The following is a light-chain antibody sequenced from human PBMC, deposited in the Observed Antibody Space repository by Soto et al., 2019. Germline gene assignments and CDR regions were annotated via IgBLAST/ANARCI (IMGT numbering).Light chain of an antibody. CDR3: PPRTNWPRT. CDR1: QSVGTF. CDR2: DTS. Sequence: EVVLTQSPVTLSLSPGERATLSCRASQSVGTFLAWYQQKPGQAPRLIIYDTSNRATGIPARFSGTGSGTEFALTHSSVEPGDLAVYFCPPRTNWPRTFGQGNKLEIK. V-gene: IGKV3-11*01. J-gene: IGKJ2*01.